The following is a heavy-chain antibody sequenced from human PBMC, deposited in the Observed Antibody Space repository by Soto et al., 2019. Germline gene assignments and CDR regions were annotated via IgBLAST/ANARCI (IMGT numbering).Heavy chain of an antibody. CDR1: RFTFSNYA. D-gene: IGHD2-15*01. V-gene: IGHV3-23*01. Sequence: EVQLLESGGGLVQPGGSLRLSCAASRFTFSNYAMNWVRQAPGKGLAWVSAISDSSGRTYYADSVKGRFTVSRDNSKNTLYLQMNSLRAEDTAVYYCAKAQYCSGGSCYGWGDVFDIWGQGTMVTVSS. CDR3: AKAQYCSGGSCYGWGDVFDI. CDR2: ISDSSGRT. J-gene: IGHJ3*02.